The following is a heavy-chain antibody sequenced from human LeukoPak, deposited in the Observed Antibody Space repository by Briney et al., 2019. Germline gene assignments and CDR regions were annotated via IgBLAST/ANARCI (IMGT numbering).Heavy chain of an antibody. CDR3: ARRVVAVGFDY. V-gene: IGHV3-23*01. D-gene: IGHD3-22*01. CDR2: MSGGGGST. CDR1: GFTFSSYA. Sequence: PGGSLRLPCAASGFTFSSYAMIWVRQAPGKGLEWVSGMSGGGGSTYYADSVKGRFTISRDNAKNSLDLQMNSLRAEDTAVYYCARRVVAVGFDYWGEGTLCTVSS. J-gene: IGHJ4*02.